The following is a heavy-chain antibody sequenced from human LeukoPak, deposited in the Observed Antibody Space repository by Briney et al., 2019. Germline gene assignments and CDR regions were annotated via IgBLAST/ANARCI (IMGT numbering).Heavy chain of an antibody. D-gene: IGHD4-11*01. V-gene: IGHV3-30*04. CDR1: GFTFSSYA. Sequence: PGGSLRLSCAASGFTFSSYAMHWVRQAPGKGLEWVAVISYDGSNKYYADSVKGRFTISRDNSKNTLYLQMNSLRAEDTAVYYCAGQSDYWGQGTLVTVSS. CDR2: ISYDGSNK. CDR3: AGQSDY. J-gene: IGHJ4*02.